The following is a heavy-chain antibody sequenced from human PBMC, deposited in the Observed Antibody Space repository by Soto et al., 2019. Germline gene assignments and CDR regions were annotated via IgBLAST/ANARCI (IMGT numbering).Heavy chain of an antibody. D-gene: IGHD2-15*01. CDR1: GFSISGYA. V-gene: IGHV3-48*01. Sequence: EVQLVESGGGVVPPGGSLRLSCSASGFSISGYALNWVRQAPGKGLEWVSYISSNSSAIDYAGSVKGRFSISRDKCKNLEYLQMNSMRADYTAVYHCASDLCRGSKFYYHMDVCGKGTTATVS. CDR2: ISSNSSAI. J-gene: IGHJ6*03. CDR3: ASDLCRGSKFYYHMDV.